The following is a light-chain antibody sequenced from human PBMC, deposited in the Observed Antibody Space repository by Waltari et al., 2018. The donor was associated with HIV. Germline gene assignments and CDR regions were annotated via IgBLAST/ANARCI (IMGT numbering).Light chain of an antibody. CDR1: ASDIGYFDY. J-gene: IGLJ1*01. CDR3: CSYAGTYTYV. V-gene: IGLV2-11*01. CDR2: EVF. Sequence: QSALTQPRSVSGSPGQSVTISCTGTASDIGYFDYVSWYQQYPGKAPKVRIYEVFRRPSGVPDRFTASKSGITASLTISGLQDEDEADYYCCSYAGTYTYVFVSGTTVTVL.